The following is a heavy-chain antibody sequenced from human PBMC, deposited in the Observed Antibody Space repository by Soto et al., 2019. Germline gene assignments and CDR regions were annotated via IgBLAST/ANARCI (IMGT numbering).Heavy chain of an antibody. D-gene: IGHD3-22*01. CDR2: IYYSGST. CDR3: AGVYDSSGYYSLFDY. Sequence: LTCTVSGGSISSGGYYWSWIRQHPGKGLEWIGYIYYSGSTYYNPSLKSRVTISVDTSKNQFSLKLSSVTAADTAVYYCAGVYDSSGYYSLFDYWGQGTLVTVSS. CDR1: GGSISSGGYY. V-gene: IGHV4-31*03. J-gene: IGHJ4*02.